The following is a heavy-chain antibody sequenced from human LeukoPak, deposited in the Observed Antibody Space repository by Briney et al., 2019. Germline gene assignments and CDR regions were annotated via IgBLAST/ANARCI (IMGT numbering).Heavy chain of an antibody. D-gene: IGHD6-13*01. J-gene: IGHJ5*02. V-gene: IGHV4-34*01. Sequence: KPSETLSLTCAVYGGSFSGYYWSWIRQPPGKGLEWIGEINHSGSTNYNPSLKSRVTISVDTSKNQFSLKLSSVTAADTAVYYCARGFCFSSSCYPNWFDPWGQGTLSPSPQ. CDR1: GGSFSGYY. CDR2: INHSGST. CDR3: ARGFCFSSSCYPNWFDP.